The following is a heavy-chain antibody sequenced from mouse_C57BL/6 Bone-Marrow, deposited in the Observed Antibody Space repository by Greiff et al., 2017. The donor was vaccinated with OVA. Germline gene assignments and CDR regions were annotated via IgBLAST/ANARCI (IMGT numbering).Heavy chain of an antibody. CDR1: GFTFSDYG. J-gene: IGHJ1*03. CDR3: ARGLLWYFDV. CDR2: ISNLAYSI. Sequence: EVKLVESGGGLVQPGGSLKLSCAASGFTFSDYGMAWVRQAPRKGPAWVAFISNLAYSIYYADTVTGRFTISRENAKNTLYLEMSSRRSEDTAMYDCARGLLWYFDVWGTGTTVTVSS. V-gene: IGHV5-15*01. D-gene: IGHD1-1*01.